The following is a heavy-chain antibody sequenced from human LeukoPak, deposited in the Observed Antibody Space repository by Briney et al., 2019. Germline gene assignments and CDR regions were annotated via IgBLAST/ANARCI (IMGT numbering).Heavy chain of an antibody. CDR2: IYYSGST. CDR1: GGSISSYY. J-gene: IGHJ4*02. CDR3: AGKAMGATDY. D-gene: IGHD1-26*01. Sequence: SETLSLTCTVSGGSISSYYWSWIRQPPGKGLEWIGYIYYSGSTNYNPSLKSRVTISVDTSKNQFSLKLSSVTAADTAVYYCAGKAMGATDYWGQGTLVTVSS. V-gene: IGHV4-59*01.